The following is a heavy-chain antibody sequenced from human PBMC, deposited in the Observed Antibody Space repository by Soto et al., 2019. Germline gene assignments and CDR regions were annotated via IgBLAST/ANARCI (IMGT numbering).Heavy chain of an antibody. V-gene: IGHV3-74*01. CDR3: AKDGHYGSGRLFNWFDP. CDR1: AFSLSTSW. D-gene: IGHD3-10*01. J-gene: IGHJ5*02. Sequence: GGSLRLSCAASAFSLSTSWMHWVRQAPGEGLVWVSRINPDGRTINYADSVKGRFTISRDNSKNTLYLQVNRLRADDTAVYYCAKDGHYGSGRLFNWFDPWGQGTLVTVSS. CDR2: INPDGRTI.